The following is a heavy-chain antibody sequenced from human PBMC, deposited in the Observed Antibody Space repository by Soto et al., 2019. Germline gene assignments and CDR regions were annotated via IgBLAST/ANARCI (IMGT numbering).Heavy chain of an antibody. CDR3: TRVLRSYGDDVGFDY. CDR1: GFTFGDYA. V-gene: IGHV3-49*04. J-gene: IGHJ4*02. D-gene: IGHD4-17*01. CDR2: IRSKAYGGTT. Sequence: SLKISCTASGFTFGDYAMSWVRQAPGKGLEWVGFIRSKAYGGTTEYAASVKGRFTISRDDSKSIAYLQMNSLKTEDTAVYYCTRVLRSYGDDVGFDYWGQGTLVTVSS.